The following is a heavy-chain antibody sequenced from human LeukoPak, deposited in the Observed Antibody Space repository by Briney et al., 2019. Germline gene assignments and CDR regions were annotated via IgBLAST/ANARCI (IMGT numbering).Heavy chain of an antibody. J-gene: IGHJ5*02. Sequence: ASVKVSCMASGYTFTSYGISWVRQAPGQGLEWMGWISAYNGNTNYAQKLQGRVTMTTDTSTSTAYMELRSLRSDDTAVYYCASIVGDSGSYWEGGQGWFDPWGQGTLVTVSS. CDR1: GYTFTSYG. V-gene: IGHV1-18*01. D-gene: IGHD1-26*01. CDR3: ASIVGDSGSYWEGGQGWFDP. CDR2: ISAYNGNT.